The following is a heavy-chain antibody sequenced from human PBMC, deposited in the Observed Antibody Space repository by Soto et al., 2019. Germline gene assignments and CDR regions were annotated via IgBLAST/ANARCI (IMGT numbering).Heavy chain of an antibody. D-gene: IGHD2-2*01. V-gene: IGHV1-69*06. Sequence: QVQLVQSGAEVKKPGSSVKVSCKASGGTVGNYAVSWVRQAPGQGLEWMGGIMPVFGTVNYAQKFQGRVTITADKFTSTAYMELSSLSSGDTAVYYSARVSVPGIYGEDVWGQGTTVSVSS. CDR2: IMPVFGTV. CDR1: GGTVGNYA. J-gene: IGHJ6*01. CDR3: ARVSVPGIYGEDV.